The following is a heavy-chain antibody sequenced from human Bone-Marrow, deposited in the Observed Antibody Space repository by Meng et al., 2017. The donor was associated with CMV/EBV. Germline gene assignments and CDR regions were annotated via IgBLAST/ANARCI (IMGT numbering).Heavy chain of an antibody. CDR2: IYYSGST. CDR3: ARVGTIFGVVIPNHWYFDL. Sequence: SISSYYWSWLRQPPGKGLEWIGYIYYSGSTNYNPSLKSRVTISVDTSKNQFSLKLSSVTAADTAVYYCARVGTIFGVVIPNHWYFDLWGRGTLVTVSS. J-gene: IGHJ2*01. V-gene: IGHV4-59*01. CDR1: SISSYY. D-gene: IGHD3-3*01.